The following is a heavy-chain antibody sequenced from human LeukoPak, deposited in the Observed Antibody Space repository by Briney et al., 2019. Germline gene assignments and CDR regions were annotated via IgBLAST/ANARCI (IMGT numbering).Heavy chain of an antibody. V-gene: IGHV3-21*01. Sequence: GGSLRLSCAASGFTFSSYSMNWVRQAPGKGLEWVSSISSSSSYIYYADSVKGRFTISRDSAKNSLYLQMNSLRAEDTAVYYCARDHCSSTSCYTGPNWFDPWGQGTLVTVSS. D-gene: IGHD2-2*02. CDR1: GFTFSSYS. CDR3: ARDHCSSTSCYTGPNWFDP. J-gene: IGHJ5*02. CDR2: ISSSSSYI.